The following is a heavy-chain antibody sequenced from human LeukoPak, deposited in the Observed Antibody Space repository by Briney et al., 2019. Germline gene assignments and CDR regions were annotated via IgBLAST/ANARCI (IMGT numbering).Heavy chain of an antibody. Sequence: PSETLSLTCTVSGGSISSYYWSWIRQPPGKGLEWIGYIYYSGSTNYNPSLKSRVTISVDASKNQFSLKLSSVTAADTAVYYCARGVPGGWSLISDPYYFDYWGQGTLVTVSS. CDR1: GGSISSYY. D-gene: IGHD6-19*01. J-gene: IGHJ4*02. CDR2: IYYSGST. CDR3: ARGVPGGWSLISDPYYFDY. V-gene: IGHV4-59*01.